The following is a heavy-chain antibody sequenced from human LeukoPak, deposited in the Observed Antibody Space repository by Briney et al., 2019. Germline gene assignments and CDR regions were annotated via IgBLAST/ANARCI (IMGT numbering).Heavy chain of an antibody. D-gene: IGHD3-10*01. CDR3: KVQGVITNAYNWFDP. Sequence: QPGGSLRLSCAASGFTFSSYAMSWVRQAPGKGLEWVSAISGSGGSTYYADSVKGRFTISRDNSKHTLYLKMNSLRAEDTAVYYCKVQGVITNAYNWFDPWGQGTLVTVSS. CDR2: ISGSGGST. J-gene: IGHJ5*02. CDR1: GFTFSSYA. V-gene: IGHV3-23*01.